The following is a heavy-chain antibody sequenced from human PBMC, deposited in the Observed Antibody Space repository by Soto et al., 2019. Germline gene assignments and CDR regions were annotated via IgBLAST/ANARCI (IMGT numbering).Heavy chain of an antibody. CDR2: IYTSGST. V-gene: IGHV4-4*07. CDR3: AREDSSSWYFASIDY. J-gene: IGHJ4*02. D-gene: IGHD6-13*01. Sequence: QVQLQESGPGLVKPSETLSLTCTVSGGSISSYYWSWIRQPAGKGLEWIGRIYTSGSTNYNPSLKSRVTMSVDTSKNQFSLKLSSVTAADTAVYYCAREDSSSWYFASIDYWGQGTLVTVSS. CDR1: GGSISSYY.